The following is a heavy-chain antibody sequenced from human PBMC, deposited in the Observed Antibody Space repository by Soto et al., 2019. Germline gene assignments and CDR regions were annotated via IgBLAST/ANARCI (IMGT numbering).Heavy chain of an antibody. CDR3: ARGCIAAPPYYYYGMDV. J-gene: IGHJ6*02. CDR1: GYTFTGYY. Sequence: ASVKVSCKASGYTFTGYYMHWVRQAPGQGLEWMGWINPNSGGTNYAQKFQGWVTMTRDTSISTAYMELSRLRSDDTAVYYCARGCIAAPPYYYYGMDVWGQGTTVTVSS. CDR2: INPNSGGT. D-gene: IGHD6-6*01. V-gene: IGHV1-2*04.